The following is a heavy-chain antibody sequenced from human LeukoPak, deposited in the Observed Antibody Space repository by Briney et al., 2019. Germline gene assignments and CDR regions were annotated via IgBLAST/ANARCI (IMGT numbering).Heavy chain of an antibody. D-gene: IGHD3-22*01. J-gene: IGHJ6*02. CDR1: GFTFSSYA. Sequence: GGSLRLSCAASGFTFSSYAMHWVRQAPGKGLEWVAVISYDGSNKYYADSVKGRFTISGDNSKNTLYLQMNSLRAEDTAVYYCARDGSSGSYYYYGMDVWGQGTTVTVSS. CDR3: ARDGSSGSYYYYGMDV. CDR2: ISYDGSNK. V-gene: IGHV3-30-3*01.